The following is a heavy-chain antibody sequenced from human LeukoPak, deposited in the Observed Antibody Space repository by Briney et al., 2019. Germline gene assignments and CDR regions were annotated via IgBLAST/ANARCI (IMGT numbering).Heavy chain of an antibody. CDR1: GFTFSSYS. V-gene: IGHV3-21*01. CDR3: ARAPTVTNGYYYYYMDV. CDR2: ISSSSSYI. Sequence: GGSLRLSCAASGFTFSSYSMNWVRQAPGKGLEWVSSISSSSSYIYYADSVKGRFTISRDNAKNSLYLQMNSLRAEDTAVYYCARAPTVTNGYYYYYMDVWGKGTTVTISS. D-gene: IGHD4-17*01. J-gene: IGHJ6*03.